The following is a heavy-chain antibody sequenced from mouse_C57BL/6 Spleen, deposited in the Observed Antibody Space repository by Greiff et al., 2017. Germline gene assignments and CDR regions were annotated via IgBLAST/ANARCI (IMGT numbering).Heavy chain of an antibody. V-gene: IGHV5-12*01. CDR2: ISNGGGST. J-gene: IGHJ3*01. D-gene: IGHD1-1*01. CDR1: GFTFSDYY. CDR3: ARPYYYGSSYWFAY. Sequence: DVKLVESGGGLVQPGGSLKLSCAASGFTFSDYYMYWVRQTPEKRLEWVAYISNGGGSTYYPDTVKGRFTISRDNAKNTLYLQMSRLKSEDTAMYYCARPYYYGSSYWFAYWGQGTLVTVSA.